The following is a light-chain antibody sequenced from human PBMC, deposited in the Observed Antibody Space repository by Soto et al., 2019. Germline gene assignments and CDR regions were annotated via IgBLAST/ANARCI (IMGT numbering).Light chain of an antibody. J-gene: IGKJ1*01. V-gene: IGKV3-20*01. CDR1: QRVASNY. CDR2: GAS. CDR3: QQYNSWPQT. Sequence: MGMTQYPGTLSLSPGAGATLSCRASQRVASNYLAWYQRKPGQAPRLLIHGASNRATGIPDRFSGSGSGTDFTLTIGRLEPEDFGVYYCQQYNSWPQTFGQGTKVDIK.